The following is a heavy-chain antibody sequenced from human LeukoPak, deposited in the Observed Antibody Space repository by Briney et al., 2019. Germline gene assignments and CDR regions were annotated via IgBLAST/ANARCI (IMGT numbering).Heavy chain of an antibody. V-gene: IGHV4-59*08. CDR1: GGSISSYY. CDR2: IYYSGST. J-gene: IGHJ3*02. CDR3: ASLGAYYYDSEDI. D-gene: IGHD3-22*01. Sequence: SETLSLTCTVSGGSISSYYWSWIRQPPGKGLEWIGYIYYSGSTNYNPSLKSRVTIPVDTSKNQFPLKLSSVTAADTAVYYCASLGAYYYDSEDIWGQGTMVTVSS.